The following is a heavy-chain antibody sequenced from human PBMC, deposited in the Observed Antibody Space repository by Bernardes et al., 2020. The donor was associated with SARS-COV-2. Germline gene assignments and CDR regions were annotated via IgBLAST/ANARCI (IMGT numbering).Heavy chain of an antibody. CDR3: ATSYSSGMDYFDH. J-gene: IGHJ4*02. V-gene: IGHV3-23*01. Sequence: GGSLRLSCAASGFTFSSYAMSWVRQAPGKGLEWVSTISSSGHTTSYADSVKGRFTISRDKSRKTLTVQMNSLRAEDTAVYFCATSYSSGMDYFDHWGQGALVTVSS. CDR1: GFTFSSYA. CDR2: ISSSGHTT. D-gene: IGHD3-22*01.